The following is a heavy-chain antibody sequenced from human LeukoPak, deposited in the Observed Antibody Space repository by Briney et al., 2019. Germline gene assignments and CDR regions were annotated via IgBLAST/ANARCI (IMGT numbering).Heavy chain of an antibody. CDR1: GFTVSSNY. V-gene: IGHV3-53*01. CDR2: IYSGGST. D-gene: IGHD2-2*01. J-gene: IGHJ6*02. CDR3: AKADIVVVPATDYYYYYGMDV. Sequence: GGSLRLSCAASGFTVSSNYMSWVRQAPGKGLEWVSVIYSGGSTYYADSVKGRFTISRDNSKNTLYLQMNSLRAEDTAVYYCAKADIVVVPATDYYYYYGMDVWGQGTTVTVSS.